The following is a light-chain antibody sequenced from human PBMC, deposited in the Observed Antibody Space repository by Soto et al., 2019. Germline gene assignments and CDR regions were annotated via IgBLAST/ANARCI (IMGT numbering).Light chain of an antibody. CDR2: GAS. J-gene: IGKJ1*01. V-gene: IGKV3-15*01. CDR3: QQYNNWPRAT. CDR1: QSVSSN. Sequence: EIVMTQSPATLSVSPGERATLSCRASQSVSSNLAWYQQKPGQAPRLLIYGASTRATDIPARFSGSGSGTEFTLTISSLQSEDFAVYYCQQYNNWPRATFGQGTKVEIK.